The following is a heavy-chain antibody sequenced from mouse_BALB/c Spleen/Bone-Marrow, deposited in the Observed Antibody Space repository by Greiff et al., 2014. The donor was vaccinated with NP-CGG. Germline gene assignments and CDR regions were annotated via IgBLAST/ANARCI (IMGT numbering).Heavy chain of an antibody. CDR1: GYSITSDYA. CDR3: ARSSYFDYDGAMDY. V-gene: IGHV3-2*02. J-gene: IGHJ4*01. Sequence: ESGPGLVKTSQSLSLTCTVTGYSITSDYAWNWIRQFPGNKLEWMGYISYSGSTSYDPSLKSRISITRDTSKNQFFLQLNSVTTEDTATYYCARSSYFDYDGAMDYWGQGTSVTVSS. D-gene: IGHD2-4*01. CDR2: ISYSGST.